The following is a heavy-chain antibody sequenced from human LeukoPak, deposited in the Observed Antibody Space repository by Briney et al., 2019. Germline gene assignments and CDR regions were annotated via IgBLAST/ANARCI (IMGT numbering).Heavy chain of an antibody. CDR2: ISSSSSYI. CDR1: GVTFSSYS. Sequence: PGGSLRLSCAASGVTFSSYSMNWVRQAPGKGLEWVSSISSSSSYIYYADSVKGRFTISRDNAKNSLYLQMNSLRAEDTAVYYCARREADILTGYSAIDDYWGQGTLVTVSS. J-gene: IGHJ4*02. D-gene: IGHD3-9*01. CDR3: ARREADILTGYSAIDDY. V-gene: IGHV3-21*01.